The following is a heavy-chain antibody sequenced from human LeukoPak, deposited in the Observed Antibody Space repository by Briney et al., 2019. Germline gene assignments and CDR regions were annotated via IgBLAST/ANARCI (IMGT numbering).Heavy chain of an antibody. CDR3: ARAPKYFGSGSYLYYMDV. CDR2: INHSGST. Sequence: PSETLSLTCAVYGGSFSGYYWSWIRQPPGKGLEWIGEINHSGSTNYNPSLKSRVTISVDTSKNQFSLKLSSVTAADTAVYYCARAPKYFGSGSYLYYMDVWGRGTTVTISS. D-gene: IGHD3-10*01. J-gene: IGHJ6*03. CDR1: GGSFSGYY. V-gene: IGHV4-34*01.